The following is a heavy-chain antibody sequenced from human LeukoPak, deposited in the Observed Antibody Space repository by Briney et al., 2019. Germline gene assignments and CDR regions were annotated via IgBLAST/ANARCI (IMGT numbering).Heavy chain of an antibody. V-gene: IGHV3-23*01. Sequence: GGSLRLSRAASGFTFNSYAMTWVRQAPGKGLEWVSSISGNGGSTYYTDSVKRRFTISRDNSKNTLYLQMNSLRAEDTAAYYCAKDLRVIVVTYYMDVWGKGTTVTVSS. CDR1: GFTFNSYA. CDR2: ISGNGGST. D-gene: IGHD2-2*01. CDR3: AKDLRVIVVTYYMDV. J-gene: IGHJ6*03.